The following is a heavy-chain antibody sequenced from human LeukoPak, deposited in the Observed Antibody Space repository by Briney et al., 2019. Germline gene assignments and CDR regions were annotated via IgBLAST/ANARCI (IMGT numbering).Heavy chain of an antibody. D-gene: IGHD5-24*01. CDR2: ISSSSSYI. Sequence: PGGSLRLSCAASGFTFSSYSMNWVSQAPGKGLEWVSSISSSSSYIYYADSVKGRFTISRDNAKNSLYLQMNSLRVEDTALYYCAKGPGMATVKRYLDYWGQGTLVTVSS. CDR1: GFTFSSYS. V-gene: IGHV3-21*04. J-gene: IGHJ4*02. CDR3: AKGPGMATVKRYLDY.